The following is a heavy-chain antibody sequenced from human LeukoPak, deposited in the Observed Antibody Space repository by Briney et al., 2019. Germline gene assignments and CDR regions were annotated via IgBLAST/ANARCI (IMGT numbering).Heavy chain of an antibody. CDR1: GGSISSGDYY. Sequence: SETLSLTCAVSGGSISSGDYYWSWIRQPPGKGLEWIGYIYYSGSTYYNPSLKSRLTMSVDTSTNLFSLKLSSVTAADTAVYYCARTDSSGYYGAYWGQGTLVTVSS. D-gene: IGHD3-22*01. CDR2: IYYSGST. V-gene: IGHV4-30-4*01. J-gene: IGHJ4*02. CDR3: ARTDSSGYYGAY.